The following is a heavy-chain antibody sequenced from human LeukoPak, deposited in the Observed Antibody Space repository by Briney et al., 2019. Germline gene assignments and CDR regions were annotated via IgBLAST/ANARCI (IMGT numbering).Heavy chain of an antibody. J-gene: IGHJ3*02. CDR3: ARDIVVVPALYAFDI. Sequence: SETLSLTCTVSGGSISSYYWSWIRQPPGKGLEWIGYIYYSGSTNYNPSLKSRVTISVDTSKNQFSLKLSSVTAADTAVYYCARDIVVVPALYAFDIWGQGTMVTVSS. CDR2: IYYSGST. V-gene: IGHV4-59*01. CDR1: GGSISSYY. D-gene: IGHD2-2*01.